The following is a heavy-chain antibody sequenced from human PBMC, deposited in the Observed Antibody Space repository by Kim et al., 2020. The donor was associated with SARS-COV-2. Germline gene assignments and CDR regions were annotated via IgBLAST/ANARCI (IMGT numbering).Heavy chain of an antibody. D-gene: IGHD3-10*01. V-gene: IGHV3-74*01. CDR3: ASPGGYFQY. J-gene: IGHJ1*01. CDR1: GFTFSTSW. CDR2: MSGDGTTT. Sequence: GGSLRLSCAASGFTFSTSWMNWVRQAPGKGLEWVSRMSGDGTTTGYPDSVKGRFTISRDNARNTLYLQMNSLRAEDTAVYYCASPGGYFQYWGQGSLVTVSS.